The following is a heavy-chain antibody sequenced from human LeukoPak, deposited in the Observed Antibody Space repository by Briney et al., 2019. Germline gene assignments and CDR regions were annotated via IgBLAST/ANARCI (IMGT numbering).Heavy chain of an antibody. Sequence: SETLSLTCTVSGGSISSGGYYWSWIRQHPGKGLEWIWYIYYSGSTYYNPSLKSRVTISVDTSKNQFSLKLSSVTAADTAVYYCARDGGFGELFFDYWGQGTLVTVSS. CDR3: ARDGGFGELFFDY. CDR2: IYYSGST. D-gene: IGHD3-10*01. J-gene: IGHJ4*02. V-gene: IGHV4-31*03. CDR1: GGSISSGGYY.